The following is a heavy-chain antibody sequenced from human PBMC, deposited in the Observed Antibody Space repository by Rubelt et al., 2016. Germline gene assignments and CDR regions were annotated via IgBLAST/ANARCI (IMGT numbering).Heavy chain of an antibody. V-gene: IGHV1-46*01. CDR1: GYTFTSYY. CDR2: INPSGGST. D-gene: IGHD5-24*01. CDR3: ARERDDYGDY. Sequence: QVQLVQSGAEVKKPGASVKVSCKASGYTFTSYYMHWVRQAPGQGLDGKGIINPSGGSTSYAQKFQGSVTMTRDTATSTVYMELSRLGSDDTAVYYCARERDDYGDYWGQGTLVTVSS. J-gene: IGHJ4*02.